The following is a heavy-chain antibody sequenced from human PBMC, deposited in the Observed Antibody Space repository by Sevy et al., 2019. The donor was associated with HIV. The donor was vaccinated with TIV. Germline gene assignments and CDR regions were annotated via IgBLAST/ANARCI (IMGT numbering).Heavy chain of an antibody. J-gene: IGHJ4*02. CDR2: IKQDGSEK. D-gene: IGHD6-13*01. CDR3: ARAHVGSGWYFPRGIDY. Sequence: GGSLRLSCAASGFTFSTYWMTWVRQAPGKGLEWVANIKQDGSEKYYAKSVKGRLTVSRDKTKNSLYLQLNSLRAEDTAIYYCARAHVGSGWYFPRGIDYWGQGTLVTVSS. V-gene: IGHV3-7*01. CDR1: GFTFSTYW.